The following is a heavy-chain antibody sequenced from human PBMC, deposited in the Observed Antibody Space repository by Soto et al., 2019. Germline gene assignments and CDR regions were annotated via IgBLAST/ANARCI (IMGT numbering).Heavy chain of an antibody. V-gene: IGHV1-69*01. CDR2: IIPIFGTA. D-gene: IGHD3-10*01. Sequence: QVQLVQSGAEVKKPGSSVKVSCKASGGTFSSYAISWVRQAPGQGLEWMGGIIPIFGTANYAQKFQGRVTITADESTSTAYMELSSLRSEDTAVYYCAGLPFQREWFGELLSRYGMDVWGQGTTVTVSS. J-gene: IGHJ6*02. CDR1: GGTFSSYA. CDR3: AGLPFQREWFGELLSRYGMDV.